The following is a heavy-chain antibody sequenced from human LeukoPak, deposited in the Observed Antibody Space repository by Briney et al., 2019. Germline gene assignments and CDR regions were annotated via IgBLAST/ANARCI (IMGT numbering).Heavy chain of an antibody. CDR1: GFTFSNFW. Sequence: GGSLRLSCAASGFTFSNFWMSWVRQASGKGLEWVGRIRSKANSYATAYAASVKGRFTISRDDSKNTAYLQMNSLKTEDTAVYYCTRPRGSSWYDYWGQGTLVTVSS. CDR3: TRPRGSSWYDY. J-gene: IGHJ4*02. D-gene: IGHD6-13*01. V-gene: IGHV3-73*01. CDR2: IRSKANSYAT.